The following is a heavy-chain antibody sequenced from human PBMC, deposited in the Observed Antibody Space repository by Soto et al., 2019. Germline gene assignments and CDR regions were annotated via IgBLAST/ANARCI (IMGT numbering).Heavy chain of an antibody. V-gene: IGHV2-5*02. CDR1: GFSLSTSAVV. J-gene: IGHJ5*02. D-gene: IGHD3-10*01. CDR3: AHRLPYYYSSGSYRYNWFDP. Sequence: QLTLKESGPTLVKPTQTLTLTCTSSGFSLSTSAVVVGGFRQPPGKALEWLALLYWDEDKRSSHSLKSRLTITKDTSKHQVVLTMTNMERVDTATYYCAHRLPYYYSSGSYRYNWFDPGGQGTLVTVSS. CDR2: LYWDEDK.